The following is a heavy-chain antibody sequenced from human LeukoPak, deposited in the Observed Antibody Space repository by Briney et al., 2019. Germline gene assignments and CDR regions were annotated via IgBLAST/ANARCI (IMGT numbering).Heavy chain of an antibody. V-gene: IGHV7-4-1*02. CDR2: INTNTGNP. J-gene: IGHJ5*02. CDR1: GYTFTSYA. D-gene: IGHD3-22*01. Sequence: ASVKVSCKASGYTFTSYAMNWVRQAPGQGLEWMGWINTNTGNPTYAQGFTGRFVFSLYTSVSTAYLQISSLKAEDTAVYYCARDPTYYYDSSGYYPNWFDPWGQGTLVTVSS. CDR3: ARDPTYYYDSSGYYPNWFDP.